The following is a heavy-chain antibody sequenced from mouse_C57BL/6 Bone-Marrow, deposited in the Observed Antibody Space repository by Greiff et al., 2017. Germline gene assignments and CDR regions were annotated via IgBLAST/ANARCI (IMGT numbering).Heavy chain of an antibody. CDR1: GFNIKDDY. Sequence: VQLKQSGAELVRPGASVKLSCTASGFNIKDDYMHWVKQRPEQGLEWIGWIDPENGDTEYASKFQGKATITADTSSNTAYLQLSSLTSEATSVYYCTPYCCLDYWGQGTTLTVSS. CDR2: IDPENGDT. V-gene: IGHV14-4*01. J-gene: IGHJ2*01. CDR3: TPYCCLDY. D-gene: IGHD2-10*01.